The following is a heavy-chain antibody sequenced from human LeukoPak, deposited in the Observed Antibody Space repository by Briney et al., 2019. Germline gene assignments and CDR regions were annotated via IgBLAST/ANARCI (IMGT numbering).Heavy chain of an antibody. J-gene: IGHJ6*02. CDR3: ANGYYDSSGYLPYYYYGMDV. CDR2: IIPIFGTA. CDR1: GGTFSSYA. D-gene: IGHD3-22*01. Sequence: ASVKVSCTASGGTFSSYAISWVRQAPGQGLEWMGGIIPIFGTANYAQKFQGRVTITADESTSTAYMELSSLRSEDTAVYYCANGYYDSSGYLPYYYYGMDVWGQGTTVTVSS. V-gene: IGHV1-69*01.